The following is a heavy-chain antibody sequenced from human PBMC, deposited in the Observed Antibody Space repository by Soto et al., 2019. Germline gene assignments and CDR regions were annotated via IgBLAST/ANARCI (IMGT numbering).Heavy chain of an antibody. Sequence: PGGSLILSCASSGFTFSSYARSLVRQAPGKGLEWVSAISGSGGSTYYADSVKGRFTISRDNSKNTLYLQMNSLRAEDTAVYYCAKYEGPTVVVAADLYYYYYGMDVWGQGTTVTVSS. V-gene: IGHV3-23*01. D-gene: IGHD2-15*01. J-gene: IGHJ6*02. CDR1: GFTFSSYA. CDR3: AKYEGPTVVVAADLYYYYYGMDV. CDR2: ISGSGGST.